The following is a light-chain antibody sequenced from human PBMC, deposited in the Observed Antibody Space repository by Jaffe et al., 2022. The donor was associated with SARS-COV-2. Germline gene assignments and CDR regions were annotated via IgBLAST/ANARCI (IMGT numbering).Light chain of an antibody. J-gene: IGLJ2*01. CDR1: SSDVGSYNF. V-gene: IGLV2-23*02. CDR2: EVS. CDR3: CSYAGSSSSINLV. Sequence: QSALTQPASVSGSPGQSITISCSGTSSDVGSYNFVSWYQQHPGKVPKLMIYEVSKRPSGVSNRFSASKSGNTATLTISGLQAEDEADYYCCSYAGSSSSINLVFGGGTKLTVL.